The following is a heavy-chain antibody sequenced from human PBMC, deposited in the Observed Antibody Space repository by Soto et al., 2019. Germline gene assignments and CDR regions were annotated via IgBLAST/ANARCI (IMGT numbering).Heavy chain of an antibody. V-gene: IGHV3-74*01. D-gene: IGHD2-15*01. CDR2: INSDGSST. CDR3: ARDLVVVAATDWFDP. Sequence: GSLRLSCAASGFTFSSYWMHWVRQAPGKGLVWVSRINSDGSSTSYADSVKGRFTISRDNAKNTLYLQMNSLRAEDTAVYYCARDLVVVAATDWFDPWGHGTLVTVSS. J-gene: IGHJ5*02. CDR1: GFTFSSYW.